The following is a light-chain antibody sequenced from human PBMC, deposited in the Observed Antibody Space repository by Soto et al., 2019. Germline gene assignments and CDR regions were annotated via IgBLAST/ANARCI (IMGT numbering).Light chain of an antibody. Sequence: DVQLTQSPSSLSGSVGERVIITCRASQGISSYLYWYQQKPGKAPKLLNYAASILPSGVPSSLNCSGSGTDFTLPIRTLQAEDFGTYHCQQSYGTPLTYGLGTKVDMK. CDR3: QQSYGTPLT. CDR2: AAS. CDR1: QGISSY. J-gene: IGKJ3*01. V-gene: IGKV1-39*01.